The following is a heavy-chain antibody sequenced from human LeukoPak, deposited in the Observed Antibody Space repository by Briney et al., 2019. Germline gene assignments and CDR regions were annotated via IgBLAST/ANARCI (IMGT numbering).Heavy chain of an antibody. J-gene: IGHJ4*02. CDR1: GFTFSNYA. V-gene: IGHV3-23*01. CDR2: ISDSGGST. Sequence: PGGSLRLSCAASGFTFSNYAMSWVRQPPGKGLEWVSAISDSGGSTYYADSVKGRFTISRDNSKNTLSLQMSSLRAEDTAVYYCAKEGRITMIVVVGYFDYWGQGTLVTVSS. CDR3: AKEGRITMIVVVGYFDY. D-gene: IGHD3-22*01.